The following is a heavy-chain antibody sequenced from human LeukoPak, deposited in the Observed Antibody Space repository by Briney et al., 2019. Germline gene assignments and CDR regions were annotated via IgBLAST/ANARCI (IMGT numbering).Heavy chain of an antibody. J-gene: IGHJ4*02. V-gene: IGHV3-23*01. CDR2: ISGSGGST. CDR3: AKDPASFYYGSGSFEYYFDY. CDR1: GFTFSSYA. D-gene: IGHD3-10*01. Sequence: GGSLRLSCAASGFTFSSYAMSWVRQAPGKGLEWVSAISGSGGSTNYADSVKGRFTISRDDSKNTLYLQMNSPRAEDTAGYYCAKDPASFYYGSGSFEYYFDYWGQGTLVTVSS.